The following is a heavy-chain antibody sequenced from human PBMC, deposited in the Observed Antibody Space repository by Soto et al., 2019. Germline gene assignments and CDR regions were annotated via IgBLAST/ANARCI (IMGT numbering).Heavy chain of an antibody. D-gene: IGHD6-19*01. V-gene: IGHV3-9*01. J-gene: IGHJ4*02. CDR1: GFTFDDYA. Sequence: SLRLSCAASGFTFDDYAMHWVRQAPGKGLEWVSGISWNSGSIGYADSVKGRFTISRDNAKNSLYLQMNSLRAEDTALYYCGRQNSVAGIFDDWGQRSLVTVSS. CDR2: ISWNSGSI. CDR3: GRQNSVAGIFDD.